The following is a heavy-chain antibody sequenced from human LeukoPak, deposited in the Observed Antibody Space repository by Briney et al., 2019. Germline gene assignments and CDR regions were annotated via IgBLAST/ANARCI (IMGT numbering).Heavy chain of an antibody. D-gene: IGHD1-26*01. V-gene: IGHV3-21*01. CDR3: AKGKQWELPFDY. Sequence: GGSLRLSCAASGFTFSTSTMNWVRQAPGKGLQWVSSISSTSRTMYYADSVKGRFTISRDNAEHSLYLQMNSLRAEDTAVYYCAKGKQWELPFDYWGQGTLVTVSS. CDR1: GFTFSTST. CDR2: ISSTSRTM. J-gene: IGHJ4*02.